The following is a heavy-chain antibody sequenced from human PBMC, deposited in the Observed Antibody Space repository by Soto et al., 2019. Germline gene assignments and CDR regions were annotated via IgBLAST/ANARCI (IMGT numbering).Heavy chain of an antibody. V-gene: IGHV1-46*01. D-gene: IGHD2-21*02. J-gene: IGHJ3*02. CDR2: INPSGGST. Sequence: GASVKVSCKASGYTFTSYYMHWVRQAPGQGLEWMGIINPSGGSTSYAQKFQGRVTMTRDTSTSTVYMELSSLRSEDTAVYYCAREGLGGDSYDAFDIWGQGTMVTVS. CDR3: AREGLGGDSYDAFDI. CDR1: GYTFTSYY.